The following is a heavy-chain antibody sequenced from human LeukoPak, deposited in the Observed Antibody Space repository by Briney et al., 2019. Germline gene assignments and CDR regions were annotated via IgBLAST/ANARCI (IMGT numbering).Heavy chain of an antibody. CDR2: IKQDGSEK. Sequence: GGSLRLSCAASGFPFSIYWVSWVRQAPGKGLEWVTNIKQDGSEKYYVGSVKGRFTISRAHAKNSLYLQMNSLRAEDRAVYYCTRSDCSGGGCYSVRAFDIWGQGTMVVVSS. V-gene: IGHV3-7*01. J-gene: IGHJ3*02. CDR1: GFPFSIYW. CDR3: TRSDCSGGGCYSVRAFDI. D-gene: IGHD2-15*01.